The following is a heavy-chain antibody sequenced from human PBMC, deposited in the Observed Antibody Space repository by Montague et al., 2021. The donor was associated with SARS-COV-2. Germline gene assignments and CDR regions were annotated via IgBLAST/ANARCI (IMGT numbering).Heavy chain of an antibody. CDR3: AREDRWNWFDP. Sequence: SETLSLTCSVSGGSISSDYWSWIRQSPGKGLEWIGYIYYRGTTNYNPSLKSRVTFSVDTSKNQFSLKLISVTAADTAVYFCAREDRWNWFDPWGQGALVTASS. J-gene: IGHJ5*02. CDR1: GGSISSDY. V-gene: IGHV4-59*01. CDR2: IYYRGTT. D-gene: IGHD5-24*01.